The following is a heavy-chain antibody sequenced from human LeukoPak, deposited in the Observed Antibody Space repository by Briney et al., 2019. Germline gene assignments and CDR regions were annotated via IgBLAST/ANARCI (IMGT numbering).Heavy chain of an antibody. V-gene: IGHV4-59*08. CDR1: GGSISSYY. J-gene: IGHJ3*02. Sequence: SETLSLTCTVSGGSISSYYWSWIRQPPGKGPEWIGYIYYSGSTNYNPSLKSRVTISVDTSKNQFSLKLSSVTAADTAVYYCARTPAPTYYYDSSGYYGDAFDIWGQGTMVTVSS. CDR3: ARTPAPTYYYDSSGYYGDAFDI. CDR2: IYYSGST. D-gene: IGHD3-22*01.